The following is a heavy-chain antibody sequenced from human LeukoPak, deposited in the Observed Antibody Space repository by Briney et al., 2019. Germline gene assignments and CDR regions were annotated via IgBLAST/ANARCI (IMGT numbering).Heavy chain of an antibody. CDR2: IYSGGST. Sequence: GGSLRLSCAASGFTVSSNYMSWVRQAPGKGLEWVSVIYSGGSTYYADSVKGRFTISRDNSKNTLYLQMNSLRAEDTAVYYCASTTLDRTYHYYYMDVWGKGTTVTVSS. CDR1: GFTVSSNY. CDR3: ASTTLDRTYHYYYMDV. J-gene: IGHJ6*03. V-gene: IGHV3-66*02. D-gene: IGHD3/OR15-3a*01.